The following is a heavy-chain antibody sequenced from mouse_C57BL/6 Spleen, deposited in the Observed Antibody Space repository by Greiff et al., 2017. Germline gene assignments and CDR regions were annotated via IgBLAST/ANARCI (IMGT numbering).Heavy chain of an antibody. CDR1: GYAFTNYL. D-gene: IGHD2-4*01. Sequence: VQLQQSGAELVRPGTSVKVSCKASGYAFTNYLIEWVKQRPGQGLEWIGVINPGSGGTNYNEKFKGKATLTADKSSSTAYMQLSSLTSEYSAVYFCARDYDSLPSMEYWGQGPSVTVS. CDR3: ARDYDSLPSMEY. CDR2: INPGSGGT. V-gene: IGHV1-54*01. J-gene: IGHJ4*01.